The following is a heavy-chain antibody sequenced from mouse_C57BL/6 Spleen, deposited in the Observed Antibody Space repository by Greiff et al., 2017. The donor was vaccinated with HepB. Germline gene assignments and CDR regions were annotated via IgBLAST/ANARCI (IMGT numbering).Heavy chain of an antibody. J-gene: IGHJ4*01. CDR1: GFNIKDEY. V-gene: IGHV14-2*01. Sequence: VQLQQSGAELVKPGASVKLSGKVSGFNIKDEYMHWVKQRTEQGLEWSGRIDPEDGETKYAPKFQGKATITADTSSNTAYLQLSSLTSEDTAVYYCARNKGEGYAMDYWGQGTSVTVSS. CDR2: IDPEDGET. CDR3: ARNKGEGYAMDY.